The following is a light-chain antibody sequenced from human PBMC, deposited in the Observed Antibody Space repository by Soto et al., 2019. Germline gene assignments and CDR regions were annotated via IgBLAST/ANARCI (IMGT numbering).Light chain of an antibody. CDR2: GNT. Sequence: QSVLTQPPSVSGAPGQRVTISCTGSSSNIGAGYDVHWYQQLPGTAPKLLIYGNTNRPSGVPDRFSDSKSGTSASLAITGLQAEDEADYYCQSHDTSLSGYVFGTGTKLTVL. J-gene: IGLJ1*01. V-gene: IGLV1-40*01. CDR3: QSHDTSLSGYV. CDR1: SSNIGAGYD.